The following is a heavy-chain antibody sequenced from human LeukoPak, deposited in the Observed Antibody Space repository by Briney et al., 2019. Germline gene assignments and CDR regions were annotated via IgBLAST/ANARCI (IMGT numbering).Heavy chain of an antibody. J-gene: IGHJ5*02. CDR2: ISGSGDST. V-gene: IGHV3-23*01. D-gene: IGHD6-19*01. Sequence: GGSLRLSCAASGFTFSIYGMSWVRQAPGKGLEWVSSISGSGDSTYYADSVKGRFTISRDNSKNTLYLQMNSLRAEDTAVYYCAKGGWYNWFDPWGQGILVTVSS. CDR3: AKGGWYNWFDP. CDR1: GFTFSIYG.